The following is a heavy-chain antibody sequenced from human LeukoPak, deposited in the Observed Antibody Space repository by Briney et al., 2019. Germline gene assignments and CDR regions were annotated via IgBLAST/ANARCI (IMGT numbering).Heavy chain of an antibody. CDR3: ARGAPDYYGAGSYYNNYYFDY. CDR1: GDSISSGGYS. V-gene: IGHV4-30-2*01. D-gene: IGHD3-10*01. Sequence: SETLSLTCAVSGDSISSGGYSWSWIRRPPGKGLEWIGYIYYSGRTYYNPSLNNRVTISVDRSKNQFSLKLSSVTAADTAVYYCARGAPDYYGAGSYYNNYYFDYWGQGTLVTVSS. J-gene: IGHJ4*02. CDR2: IYYSGRT.